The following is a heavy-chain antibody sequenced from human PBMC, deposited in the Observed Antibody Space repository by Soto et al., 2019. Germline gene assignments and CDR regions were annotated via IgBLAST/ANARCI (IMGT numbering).Heavy chain of an antibody. CDR2: IKQDGSEK. CDR1: GFTFSSYW. V-gene: IGHV3-7*03. D-gene: IGHD1-26*01. Sequence: EVQLVESGGGLVQPGGSLRLSCAASGFTFSSYWMSWVRQAPGKGLEWVANIKQDGSEKYYVDSVKGRFTNSRDNAKNSLYLQMNGLRAEDTAVYYCAGDQRSGSDLYYFDYWGQGTLVTVSS. J-gene: IGHJ4*02. CDR3: AGDQRSGSDLYYFDY.